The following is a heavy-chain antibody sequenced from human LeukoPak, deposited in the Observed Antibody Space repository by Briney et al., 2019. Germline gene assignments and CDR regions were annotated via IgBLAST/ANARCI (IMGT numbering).Heavy chain of an antibody. CDR1: GDSATDYF. D-gene: IGHD2-15*01. Sequence: PSETLSLTCSVSGDSATDYFWNWIRQPPGKGLEWIGYVSHDGTTNYPRSVRSRVIVAVDTAKSHSTLRLTSVTAADTAVYCGARLNCVRVGSYNHWGQGALVTVSS. CDR3: ARLNCVRVGSYNH. V-gene: IGHV4-59*08. CDR2: VSHDGTT. J-gene: IGHJ1*01.